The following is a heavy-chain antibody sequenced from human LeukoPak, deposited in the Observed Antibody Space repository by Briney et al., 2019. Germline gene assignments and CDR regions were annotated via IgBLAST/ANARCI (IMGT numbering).Heavy chain of an antibody. J-gene: IGHJ4*02. V-gene: IGHV1-46*01. CDR2: INPRGGST. CDR1: GYTFTTYY. Sequence: GASVKVSCKPSGYTFTTYYIHWVRQAPGQGLEWMGIINPRGGSTSYAQKFQGRVTMTRDMSTSTVYMELSSLRSDDTAVYYCARDPYCSGGSCWGSYFDYWGQGTLVTVSS. CDR3: ARDPYCSGGSCWGSYFDY. D-gene: IGHD2-15*01.